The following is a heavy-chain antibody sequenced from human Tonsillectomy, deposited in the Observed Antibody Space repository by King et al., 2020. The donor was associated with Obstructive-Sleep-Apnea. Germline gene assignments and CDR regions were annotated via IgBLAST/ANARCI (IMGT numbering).Heavy chain of an antibody. CDR2: ISSSGAYT. V-gene: IGHV3-11*06. CDR3: GRDFANDSSAYLGLPDL. CDR1: GFTFSDFY. Sequence: QLVQSGGALVKPGGSLRLSCAASGFTFSDFYMTWIRQAPGKGLEWLSYISSSGAYTKYADSVKGRFTISRDNAKNSLYLQMNSLRADDTAVYYCGRDFANDSSAYLGLPDLWGQGTLVTVSS. J-gene: IGHJ5*02. D-gene: IGHD3-22*01.